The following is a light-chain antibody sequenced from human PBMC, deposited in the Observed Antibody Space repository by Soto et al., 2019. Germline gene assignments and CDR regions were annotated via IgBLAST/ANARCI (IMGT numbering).Light chain of an antibody. Sequence: IQLTQSPSSLSASVGDRVTITCRASQGISSYLAWYQQKPGKAPKLLIYAASTLQSGGPSRFSGSGSGTDFTLTISSLQPEDFATYYCQPLNSYPPDTFGQGTKLEI. J-gene: IGKJ2*01. V-gene: IGKV1-9*01. CDR2: AAS. CDR3: QPLNSYPPDT. CDR1: QGISSY.